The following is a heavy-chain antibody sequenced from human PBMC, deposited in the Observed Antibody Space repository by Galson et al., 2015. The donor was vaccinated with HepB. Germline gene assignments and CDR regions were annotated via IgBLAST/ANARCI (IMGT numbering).Heavy chain of an antibody. J-gene: IGHJ4*02. D-gene: IGHD5-24*01. CDR1: GFTFSNYW. CDR3: ARTPTIGTKYFDY. Sequence: SLRLSCAASGFTFSNYWMTWVRQAPGKGLEWVASIKQDGSERYYVDSARGRFTIPRDNAKNSLYLQMNSLRAEDTAVYYCARTPTIGTKYFDYWGQGTLVTVSS. CDR2: IKQDGSER. V-gene: IGHV3-7*01.